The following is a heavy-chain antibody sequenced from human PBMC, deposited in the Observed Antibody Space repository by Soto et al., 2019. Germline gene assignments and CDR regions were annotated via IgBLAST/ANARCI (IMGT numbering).Heavy chain of an antibody. CDR3: ARDRGTTGAARAGPFDI. J-gene: IGHJ3*02. CDR2: IYTSGST. D-gene: IGHD1-7*01. V-gene: IGHV4-4*07. Sequence: QVQLQELGPGLVKPSETLSLTCTVSGGSISSYYWSWIRQPAGKGLEWIGRIYTSGSTNYNPSLKRRVTMSVDTSKNQFSLKLSSVAAADTAVYYCARDRGTTGAARAGPFDIWGQGTMVTVSS. CDR1: GGSISSYY.